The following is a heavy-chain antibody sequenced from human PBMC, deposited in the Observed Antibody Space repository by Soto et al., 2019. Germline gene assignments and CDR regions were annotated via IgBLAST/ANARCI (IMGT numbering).Heavy chain of an antibody. V-gene: IGHV3-30*18. CDR2: ISYDGGNE. J-gene: IGHJ4*02. Sequence: TGGSLRLSCAGSGFTFSSYGIHWVRQAPGKGLEWVALISYDGGNEKYTESVKDRFTISRDDSHNVAYLQMSSLRTEDTAMYYCAKGRYSGTYPTDFDYWGQGSLVTVSS. CDR3: AKGRYSGTYPTDFDY. CDR1: GFTFSSYG. D-gene: IGHD1-26*01.